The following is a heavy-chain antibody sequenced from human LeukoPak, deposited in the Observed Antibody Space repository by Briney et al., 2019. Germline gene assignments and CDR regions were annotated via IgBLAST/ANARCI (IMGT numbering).Heavy chain of an antibody. D-gene: IGHD3-3*01. Sequence: SETLSLTCAVYGGSFSGYYWSWIRQPPGKGLEWIGEINHSGSTNYNPSLKSRVTISVDTSKNQFSLKLSSVTAADTAVYYCARRGYDFWSGYYTGWFDPWGQGTLVTVSS. V-gene: IGHV4-34*01. CDR2: INHSGST. CDR1: GGSFSGYY. J-gene: IGHJ5*02. CDR3: ARRGYDFWSGYYTGWFDP.